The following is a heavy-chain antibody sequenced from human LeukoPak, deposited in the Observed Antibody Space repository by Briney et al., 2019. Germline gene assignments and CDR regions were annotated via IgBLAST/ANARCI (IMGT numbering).Heavy chain of an antibody. CDR3: AREIPNIPYCGGDCSTPDY. Sequence: SETLSLTCTVSGGSISSGSYYWSWIRQPAGKGLEWIGRIYTSGSTNYNPSLKSRVTISVDTSKNQFSLKLSSVTAADTAVYYCAREIPNIPYCGGDCSTPDYWGQGTLVTVSS. D-gene: IGHD2-21*01. V-gene: IGHV4-61*02. CDR1: GGSISSGSYY. CDR2: IYTSGST. J-gene: IGHJ4*02.